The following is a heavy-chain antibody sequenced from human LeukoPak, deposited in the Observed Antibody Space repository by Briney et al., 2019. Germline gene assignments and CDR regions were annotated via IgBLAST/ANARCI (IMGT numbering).Heavy chain of an antibody. CDR2: ISAYNGNT. D-gene: IGHD3-22*01. V-gene: IGHV1-18*01. J-gene: IGHJ6*02. CDR3: ARDRGHYYDSSGYYLGYYYYGMDV. CDR1: GGTFSSYA. Sequence: ASVKVSCKASGGTFSSYAISWVRQAPGQGLEWMGWISAYNGNTNYAQKLQGRVSMTTDTSTSTAYMELRSLRSDDTAVYYCARDRGHYYDSSGYYLGYYYYGMDVWGQGTTVTVSS.